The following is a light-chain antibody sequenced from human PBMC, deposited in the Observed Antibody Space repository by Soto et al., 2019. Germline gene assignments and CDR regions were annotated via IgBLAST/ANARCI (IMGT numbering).Light chain of an antibody. V-gene: IGKV1-33*01. J-gene: IGKJ1*01. CDR1: QDIRKY. CDR3: QQYDKLVT. Sequence: DAQMTQSPSSLSASIGDRVTITCQASQDIRKYLNWYQQKPGKAPDLLIHDASNLETGVPSRFSGSGSGTLFTFTISSLQPEDIATYDCQQYDKLVTFGRGSKV. CDR2: DAS.